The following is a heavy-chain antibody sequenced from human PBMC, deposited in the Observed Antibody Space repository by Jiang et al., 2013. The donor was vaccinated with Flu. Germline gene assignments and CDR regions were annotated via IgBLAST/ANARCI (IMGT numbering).Heavy chain of an antibody. CDR3: ARRLADRYCSGGSCFSFDL. CDR1: AYTFTDYW. Sequence: GAEVKKPGESLKISCDGFAYTFTDYWIAWVRQLPGKGLECMGIIHPGDSDTKYSPSFQGQVTISADKFMSIAYLQWSSLKASDTGTYFCARRLADRYCSGGSCFSFDLWGQGTRVTVSS. V-gene: IGHV5-51*01. CDR2: IHPGDSDT. J-gene: IGHJ4*02. D-gene: IGHD2-15*01.